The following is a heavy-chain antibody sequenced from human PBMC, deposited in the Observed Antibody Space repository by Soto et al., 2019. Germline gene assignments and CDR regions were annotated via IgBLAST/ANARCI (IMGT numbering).Heavy chain of an antibody. CDR1: GGSISSGGYY. V-gene: IGHV4-61*08. Sequence: SETLSLTCTVSGGSISSGGYYWSWIRQHPGKGLEWIGYIYYSGSTNYNPSLKSRVTISVDTSKNQLSLELSSVTAADTAVYYCARGIDTAWYKVSLDYWGQGALVTVSS. CDR3: ARGIDTAWYKVSLDY. D-gene: IGHD1-1*01. CDR2: IYYSGST. J-gene: IGHJ4*02.